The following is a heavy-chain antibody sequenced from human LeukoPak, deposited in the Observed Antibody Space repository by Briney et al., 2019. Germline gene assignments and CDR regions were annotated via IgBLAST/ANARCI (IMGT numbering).Heavy chain of an antibody. D-gene: IGHD3-22*01. CDR2: IIPILGIA. J-gene: IGHJ5*02. CDR1: GGTSSSYA. Sequence: ASVKVSCKASGGTSSSYAISWVRQAPGQGLEWMGRIIPILGIANYAQKFQGRVTITADKSTSTAYMELSSLRSEDTAVYYCARAAYYYDSSGYYYPWGQGTLVTVSS. CDR3: ARAAYYYDSSGYYYP. V-gene: IGHV1-69*04.